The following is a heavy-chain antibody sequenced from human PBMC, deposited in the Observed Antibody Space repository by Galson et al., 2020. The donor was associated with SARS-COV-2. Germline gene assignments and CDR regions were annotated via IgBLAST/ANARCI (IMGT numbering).Heavy chain of an antibody. CDR1: GGSISSGGYS. CDR3: AREQYYYDSSGYPGHAFDI. J-gene: IGHJ3*02. V-gene: IGHV4-30-2*01. CDR2: IYHSGST. D-gene: IGHD3-22*01. Sequence: SETLSLTCAVSGGSISSGGYSWSWIRQPPGKGLEWIGYIYHSGSTYYNPSIKSRVTISVDRSKNQFSLKLSSVTAADTAVYYCAREQYYYDSSGYPGHAFDIWGQGTMVTVSS.